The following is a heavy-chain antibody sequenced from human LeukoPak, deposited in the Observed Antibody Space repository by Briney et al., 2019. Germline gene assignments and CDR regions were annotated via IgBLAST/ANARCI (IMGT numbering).Heavy chain of an antibody. Sequence: GGSLRLSCAASGFTFNYYGMHWVRQAPGKGLEWVAVISYDGSNKYYADSVKGRFTISRDNSKNTLYLQMNSLRAEDTAVYYCAKEGVDGAYYYYYYMDVWGKGTTVTVSS. J-gene: IGHJ6*03. CDR3: AKEGVDGAYYYYYYMDV. CDR1: GFTFNYYG. D-gene: IGHD5-12*01. V-gene: IGHV3-30*18. CDR2: ISYDGSNK.